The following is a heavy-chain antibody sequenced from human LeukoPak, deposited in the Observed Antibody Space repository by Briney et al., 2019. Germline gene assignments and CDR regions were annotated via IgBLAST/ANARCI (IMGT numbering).Heavy chain of an antibody. V-gene: IGHV5-51*01. J-gene: IGHJ3*01. Sequence: GESLKISCKGSGYSFTNYWIGWVRQMPGKGPEWMGIIYPGDSDTRFSPSFQGQVTISADKSIDTAYLQWSSLKASDTAMYYCTRRSLLLGQSMARKDDAFDFWGQGTMVTVSS. CDR3: TRRSLLLGQSMARKDDAFDF. D-gene: IGHD3-22*01. CDR2: IYPGDSDT. CDR1: GYSFTNYW.